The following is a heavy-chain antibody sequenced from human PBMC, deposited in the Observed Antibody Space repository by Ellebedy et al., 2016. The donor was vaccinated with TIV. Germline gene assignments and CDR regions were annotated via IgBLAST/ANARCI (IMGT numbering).Heavy chain of an antibody. CDR2: IRQEGDEI. J-gene: IGHJ5*02. D-gene: IGHD4-17*01. CDR3: ARRASYGDYAVQVNPWFDP. V-gene: IGHV3-7*01. CDR1: GFNFRSYW. Sequence: PGGSLRLSCAASGFNFRSYWMTWVRQAPGKGLEWVAKIRQEGDEIYYVESVKGRFTISRDNAKNSLFLQKNILRDEDPAVYYCARRASYGDYAVQVNPWFDPWGQGTLVTVSS.